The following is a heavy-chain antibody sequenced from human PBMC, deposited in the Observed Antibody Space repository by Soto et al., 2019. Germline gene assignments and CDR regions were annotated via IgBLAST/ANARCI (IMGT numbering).Heavy chain of an antibody. Sequence: ASVKVSCKASGYTFITYGISWVRQAPGQGLEWMGWISPYNGNTDYAQELQGRVTMTRDTSTSTAYMELRSLRSEDTAVYYCARGNGDGMNWGQGTTVTVSS. CDR3: ARGNGDGMN. CDR1: GYTFITYG. CDR2: ISPYNGNT. V-gene: IGHV1-18*01. D-gene: IGHD4-17*01. J-gene: IGHJ6*02.